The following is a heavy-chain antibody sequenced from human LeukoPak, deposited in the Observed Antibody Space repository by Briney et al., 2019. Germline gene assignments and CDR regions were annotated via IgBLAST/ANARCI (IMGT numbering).Heavy chain of an antibody. Sequence: PGGSLRLSCAASGFTFSSYWMHWVRQAPGKGLVWVSRINTDGSTPNYAESVKGRFTISRDNAKNTLYLQLNSLRVEDTAVYYCARGRVGATPYFDYWGQGILVTVSS. V-gene: IGHV3-74*01. CDR2: INTDGSTP. CDR1: GFTFSSYW. D-gene: IGHD1-26*01. CDR3: ARGRVGATPYFDY. J-gene: IGHJ4*02.